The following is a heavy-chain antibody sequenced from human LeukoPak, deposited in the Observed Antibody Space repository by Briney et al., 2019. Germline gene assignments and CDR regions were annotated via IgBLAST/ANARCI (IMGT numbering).Heavy chain of an antibody. CDR2: IYVTGST. D-gene: IGHD3-16*02. J-gene: IGHJ6*03. CDR3: ARHIGGGIEDMDV. CDR1: GGSIGTHY. Sequence: SETLSLTCTVSGGSIGTHYWSWIRQSPGKGLEWIGYIYVTGSTRYNPYLQRRVTISVDTSRNQFFLKMSSVTAADTAVYYCARHIGGGIEDMDVWGKGTKVTVSS. V-gene: IGHV4-59*08.